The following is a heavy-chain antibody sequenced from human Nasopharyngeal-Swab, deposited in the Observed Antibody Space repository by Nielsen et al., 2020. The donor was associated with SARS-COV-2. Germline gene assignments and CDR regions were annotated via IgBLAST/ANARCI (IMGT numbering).Heavy chain of an antibody. J-gene: IGHJ4*02. CDR3: TRGSLRTAPDC. CDR1: GASISSDY. V-gene: IGHV4-59*12. D-gene: IGHD4-17*01. Sequence: SETLSLTCAVSGASISSDYWGWIRQPPGKGLEWIGCVSYSGRTDYNPSLKSRVTISIDTSKKHFSLVLSSLTAADTALYYCTRGSLRTAPDCGGQGTLVTVSS. CDR2: VSYSGRT.